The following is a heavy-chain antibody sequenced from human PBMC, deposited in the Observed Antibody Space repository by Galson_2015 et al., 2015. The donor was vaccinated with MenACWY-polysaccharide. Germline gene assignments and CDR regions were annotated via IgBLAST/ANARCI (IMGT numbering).Heavy chain of an antibody. CDR1: GPTFRGSG. D-gene: IGHD3-10*02. Sequence: SLRLSCAASGPTFRGSGMHWVRQAPAKGLEWVAVIQYDGSQKQYIDSVRGRFSISRDNSKNTLYLEMNSLRAEDTALYYCAREGSRIVFHAFDIWGQGTMVIVSS. J-gene: IGHJ3*02. CDR3: AREGSRIVFHAFDI. CDR2: IQYDGSQK. V-gene: IGHV3-33*01.